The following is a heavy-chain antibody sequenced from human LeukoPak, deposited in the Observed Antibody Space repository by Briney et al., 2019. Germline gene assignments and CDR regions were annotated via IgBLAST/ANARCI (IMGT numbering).Heavy chain of an antibody. CDR1: GYTFIGYY. Sequence: ASVKVSCKASGYTFIGYYIYWVRQAPGQGLEWLGWINPNSGATDYAQNFQGRVTITRDTSISTAYMELSSLRSDDTAVYYCARGHTLKANDLWGQGTLVTVSS. V-gene: IGHV1-2*02. J-gene: IGHJ5*02. CDR3: ARGHTLKANDL. CDR2: INPNSGAT.